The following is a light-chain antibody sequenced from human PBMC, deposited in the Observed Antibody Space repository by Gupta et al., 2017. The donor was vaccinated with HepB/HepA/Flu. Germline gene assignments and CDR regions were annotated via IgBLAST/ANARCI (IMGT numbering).Light chain of an antibody. CDR3: QTGDTGIVV. CDR2: LDSDGSQ. CDR1: SCHSNYA. J-gene: IGLJ3*02. V-gene: IGLV4-69*01. Sequence: QVVLTQSPSASASLGASVKLTCTLSSCHSNYAIAWHPKQPEKGTRQLMMLDSDGSQTKGDGTPDCFSGYSSGAALTIIVSSMQAEDEDDYYWQTGDTGIVVFGGGTKLTVL.